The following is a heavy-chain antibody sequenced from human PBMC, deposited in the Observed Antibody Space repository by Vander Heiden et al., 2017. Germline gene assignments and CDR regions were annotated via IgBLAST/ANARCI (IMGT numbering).Heavy chain of an antibody. CDR1: GGTFSSYA. D-gene: IGHD2-15*01. CDR3: ARGACSGGSCYPLIHYYYGMDV. J-gene: IGHJ6*02. V-gene: IGHV1-69*01. CDR2: IIPIFGTA. Sequence: QVQLVQSGAEVKKPGSSVKVSCKASGGTFSSYAISWVRQAPGQGLEWMGGIIPIFGTANYAQKFQGRVTITADESTSTAYMELSSLRSEDTAVYYCARGACSGGSCYPLIHYYYGMDVWGQGTTVTVSS.